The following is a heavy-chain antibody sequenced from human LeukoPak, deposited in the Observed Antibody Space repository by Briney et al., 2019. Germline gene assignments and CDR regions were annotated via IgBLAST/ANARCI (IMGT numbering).Heavy chain of an antibody. J-gene: IGHJ1*01. Sequence: GRSLRLSCAASGFTFSSYAMHWVRQAPGKGLEWVAVISHDGSNKYYADSVKGRFTISRDNSKNTLYLQMNSLRAEDTAVYYCASPTDDSSGYEEYFQHWGQGTLVTVSS. CDR3: ASPTDDSSGYEEYFQH. D-gene: IGHD3-22*01. V-gene: IGHV3-30-3*01. CDR1: GFTFSSYA. CDR2: ISHDGSNK.